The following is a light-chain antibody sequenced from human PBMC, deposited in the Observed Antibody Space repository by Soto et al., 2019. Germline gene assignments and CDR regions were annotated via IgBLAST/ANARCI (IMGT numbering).Light chain of an antibody. J-gene: IGKJ1*01. CDR1: QTISSNY. Sequence: ETVLTQSPGTLSLSPGERATLSCRASQTISSNYLAWYRQPPGQAPRPLIYGASNRATGIADRFSGSESGKELTLIISRLEPEDYALYYCQQYGSSPWTFGQGTKVEIK. CDR2: GAS. CDR3: QQYGSSPWT. V-gene: IGKV3-20*01.